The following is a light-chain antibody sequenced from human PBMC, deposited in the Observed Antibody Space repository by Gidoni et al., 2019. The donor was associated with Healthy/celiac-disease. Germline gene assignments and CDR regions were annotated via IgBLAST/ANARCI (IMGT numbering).Light chain of an antibody. CDR1: RSDVGGYNY. J-gene: IGLJ1*01. V-gene: IGLV2-11*01. CDR3: CSYAGSYSYV. Sequence: QSSLTQPRSVSGSPGQSVTISCTGTRSDVGGYNYVSWYQQHPGKAPKLMIYDVSKRPSGVPNRLSGSKSGNTASLTISGLQADDEADYYCCSYAGSYSYVFGTGTKVTVL. CDR2: DVS.